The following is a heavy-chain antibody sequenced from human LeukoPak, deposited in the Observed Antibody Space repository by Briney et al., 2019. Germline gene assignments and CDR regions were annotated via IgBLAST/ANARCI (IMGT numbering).Heavy chain of an antibody. D-gene: IGHD1-26*01. CDR1: GFTFSSYA. CDR2: MSSNGGTT. V-gene: IGHV3-64*01. J-gene: IGHJ4*02. CDR3: ARVGDVGPFDY. Sequence: GGSLRLSCAASGFTFSSYAMHWVRPAAGKGLEYVSAMSSNGGTTDYANSVKGRFTISRDNSKNTLYLQMGSLRAEDMAVYYCARVGDVGPFDYWGQGTLVTVSS.